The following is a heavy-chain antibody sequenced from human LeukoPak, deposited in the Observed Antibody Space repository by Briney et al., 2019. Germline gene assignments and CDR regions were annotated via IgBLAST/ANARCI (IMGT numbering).Heavy chain of an antibody. CDR2: ISGSGGNT. Sequence: PGGSLRLSCAASGFIFSSYAMTWVRQAPGKGLEWVSHISGSGGNTYYADSVKGRFTVSRDNSKNTLYLQMNSLRAEDTAVYYCAKEVAAAGTETPLGYWGQGTLVTVSS. CDR3: AKEVAAAGTETPLGY. V-gene: IGHV3-23*01. J-gene: IGHJ4*02. D-gene: IGHD6-13*01. CDR1: GFIFSSYA.